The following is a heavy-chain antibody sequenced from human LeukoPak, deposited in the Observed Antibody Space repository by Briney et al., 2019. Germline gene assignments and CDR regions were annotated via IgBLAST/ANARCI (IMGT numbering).Heavy chain of an antibody. V-gene: IGHV1-69*05. D-gene: IGHD2-2*01. CDR3: ARAFRGYCSSTSCYSTHDAFDI. J-gene: IGHJ3*02. Sequence: SVTVSCKASGGTFSSYAISWVRQAPGQGLEWMGWIIPIFGTANYAQKFQGRVTITTDESTSTAYMELSSLRSEDTAVYYCARAFRGYCSSTSCYSTHDAFDIWGQGTMVTVSS. CDR1: GGTFSSYA. CDR2: IIPIFGTA.